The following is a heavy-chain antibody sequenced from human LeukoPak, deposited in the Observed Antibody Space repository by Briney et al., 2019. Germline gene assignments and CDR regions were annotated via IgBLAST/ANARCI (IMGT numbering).Heavy chain of an antibody. D-gene: IGHD4-23*01. CDR2: IIPIFGTA. V-gene: IGHV1-69*13. CDR1: GYTFTSYG. J-gene: IGHJ4*02. Sequence: GASVKVSCKASGYTFTSYGISWVRQAPGQGLEWMGGIIPIFGTANYAQKFQGRVTITADESTSTAYMELSSLRSEDTAVYYCARELYGGNSVYDHWGQGTLVTVSS. CDR3: ARELYGGNSVYDH.